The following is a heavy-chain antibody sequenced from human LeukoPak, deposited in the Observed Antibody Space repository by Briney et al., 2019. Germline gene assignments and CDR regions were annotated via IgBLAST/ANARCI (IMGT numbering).Heavy chain of an antibody. D-gene: IGHD2-15*01. CDR1: GITLSSYA. V-gene: IGHV3-23*01. CDR3: AKAPVTTCRGAFCYPFDY. J-gene: IGHJ4*02. CDR2: ISDTGNT. Sequence: GGSLRLSCAASGITLSSYAMSWVRQAPGKGLEWVSAISDTGNTYHADSVKGRFTISRDSSKNTLFLQMNRLRPEDAAVYYCAKAPVTTCRGAFCYPFDYWGLGTLVTVSS.